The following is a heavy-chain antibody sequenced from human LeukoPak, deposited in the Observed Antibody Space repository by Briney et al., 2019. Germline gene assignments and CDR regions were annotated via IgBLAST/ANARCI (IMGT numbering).Heavy chain of an antibody. Sequence: GASVKVSCKASGYTFTGYYMHWVRQAPGQGLEWMGWINPNSGSTNYAQKLQGRVTMTRDTSMSTAYMELSRLRSDDTAVYYCARDIDPITIFGVVLHPLPYYYGIDVWGQGTTVTVSS. D-gene: IGHD3-3*01. CDR2: INPNSGST. J-gene: IGHJ6*02. CDR3: ARDIDPITIFGVVLHPLPYYYGIDV. CDR1: GYTFTGYY. V-gene: IGHV1-2*02.